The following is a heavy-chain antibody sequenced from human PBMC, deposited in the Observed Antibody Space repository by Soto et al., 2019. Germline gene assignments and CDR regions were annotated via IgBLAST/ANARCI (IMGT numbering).Heavy chain of an antibody. D-gene: IGHD3-22*01. Sequence: PGGSLRLSCAASGFTFSSYAMSWVRQAPGKGLEWVSAISGSGGSTYYADSVKGRFTISRDNSKNTLYLQMNSLRAEDTAVYYCAKSRPLRYYDSSGYPDYWGQGTLVTVS. CDR2: ISGSGGST. CDR1: GFTFSSYA. J-gene: IGHJ4*02. V-gene: IGHV3-23*01. CDR3: AKSRPLRYYDSSGYPDY.